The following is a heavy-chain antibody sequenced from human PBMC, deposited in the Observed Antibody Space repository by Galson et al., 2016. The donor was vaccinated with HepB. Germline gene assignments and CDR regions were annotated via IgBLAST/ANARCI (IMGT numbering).Heavy chain of an antibody. Sequence: SLRLSCAASGFTFSSYSMNWVRQAPGKGLEWVSYISSSSTIYYADSVKGRFTISRDNAKNSLYLQMNSLRDEDTAVYYCARDGGIPGAAFDIWGQGTMVTVSS. V-gene: IGHV3-48*02. CDR3: ARDGGIPGAAFDI. CDR2: ISSSSTI. CDR1: GFTFSSYS. J-gene: IGHJ3*02. D-gene: IGHD3-16*01.